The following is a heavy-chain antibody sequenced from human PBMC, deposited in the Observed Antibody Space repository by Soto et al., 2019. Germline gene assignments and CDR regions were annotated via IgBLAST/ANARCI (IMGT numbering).Heavy chain of an antibody. CDR3: ARDIAPLLRFLEGLRAFDI. V-gene: IGHV3-33*01. CDR2: IWYDGSNK. J-gene: IGHJ3*02. CDR1: GFTFSSYG. D-gene: IGHD3-3*01. Sequence: GGSLRLSCAASGFTFSSYGMHWVRQAPGKGLEWVAVIWYDGSNKYYADSVKGRFTISRDNSKNTLYLQMNSLRAEDTAVYYCARDIAPLLRFLEGLRAFDIWGQGTMVTVSS.